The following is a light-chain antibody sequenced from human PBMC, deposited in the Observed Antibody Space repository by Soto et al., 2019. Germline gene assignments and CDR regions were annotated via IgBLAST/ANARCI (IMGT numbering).Light chain of an antibody. CDR2: DAS. CDR3: QQYNSWPYT. J-gene: IGKJ2*01. Sequence: TQSPGSLSLSPGERAPLSCRASQSVNTNLAWYQQKPGQAPRLLIYDASTRATGIPASFSGSGSGTAFTLTIRSLQSEDSAVYYCQQYNSWPYTFGQGTKVDIK. V-gene: IGKV3-15*01. CDR1: QSVNTN.